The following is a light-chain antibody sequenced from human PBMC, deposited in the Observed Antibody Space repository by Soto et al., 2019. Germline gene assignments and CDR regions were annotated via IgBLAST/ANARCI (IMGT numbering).Light chain of an antibody. CDR1: QSISSY. J-gene: IGKJ1*01. CDR2: AAS. Sequence: DIQMTQPPSSLSASVGYKVTITXXASQSISSYLNWYQQKPGKAPKLLIYAASSLQSGVPSRFSGSGSGTDFTLTISSLQPEGFATYYCQQSYSTPRTSGQRTKEDI. CDR3: QQSYSTPRT. V-gene: IGKV1-39*01.